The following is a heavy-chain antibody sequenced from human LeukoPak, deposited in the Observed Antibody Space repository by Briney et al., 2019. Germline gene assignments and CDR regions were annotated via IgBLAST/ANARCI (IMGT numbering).Heavy chain of an antibody. J-gene: IGHJ4*02. CDR1: GGSFSSGSYY. D-gene: IGHD3-9*01. CDR2: IYYSGST. V-gene: IGHV4-61*01. CDR3: ARVLRYFDWSRLIDY. Sequence: SETLSLTCTVSGGSFSSGSYYWSWIRQPPGKGLEWIGYIYYSGSTNYNPSLKSRVTISVDTSKNQFSLKLSSVTAADTAVYYCARVLRYFDWSRLIDYWGQGTLVTVSS.